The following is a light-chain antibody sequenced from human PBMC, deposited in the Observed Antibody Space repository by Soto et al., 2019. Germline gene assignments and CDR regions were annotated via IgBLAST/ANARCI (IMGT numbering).Light chain of an antibody. CDR1: QNIDTF. CDR3: QQSHSAPT. CDR2: SST. Sequence: DIQMNQSPSSLSASVGDSVTISCRSSQNIDTFLNWYQQKAGEAPKLLIRSSTTLQDGVPSRFTGSGSGTEYALTNGSLQPEDFASYYCQQSHSAPTFGQGTKV. J-gene: IGKJ1*01. V-gene: IGKV1-39*01.